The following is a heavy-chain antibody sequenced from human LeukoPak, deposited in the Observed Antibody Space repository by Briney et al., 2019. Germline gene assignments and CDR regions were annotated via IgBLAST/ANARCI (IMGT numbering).Heavy chain of an antibody. D-gene: IGHD3-16*01. V-gene: IGHV3-53*01. J-gene: IGHJ4*02. CDR2: IYSGGST. Sequence: GGSLRLSCAASGFTVSSNYMSWVRQAPGKGLEWVSVIYSGGSTYYADSVKGRFTISRDNSKNTLYLQMNSLRAEDTAVYYCAKELMMYYFDYWGQGTLVTVSS. CDR1: GFTVSSNY. CDR3: AKELMMYYFDY.